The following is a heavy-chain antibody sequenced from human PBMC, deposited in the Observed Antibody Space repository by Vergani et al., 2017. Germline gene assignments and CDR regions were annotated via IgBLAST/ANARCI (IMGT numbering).Heavy chain of an antibody. CDR3: AGHVWGDFWSGYGVFDY. V-gene: IGHV4-39*01. Sequence: QLQLQESGPGLVKPSETLSLTCTVSSGSISSSSYYWGWIRQPPGKGLEWIGSIYYSGNTYYNPSLKSRVTISVDTSKNQFSLKLSSVTAVDTAVYYCAGHVWGDFWSGYGVFDYWGQGTLVTVSS. CDR2: IYYSGNT. D-gene: IGHD3-3*01. CDR1: SGSISSSSYY. J-gene: IGHJ4*02.